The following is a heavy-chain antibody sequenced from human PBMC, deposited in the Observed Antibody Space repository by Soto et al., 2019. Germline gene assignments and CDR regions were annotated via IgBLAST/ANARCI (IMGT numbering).Heavy chain of an antibody. Sequence: SETLSLTCTVSGGSISSGGYYWSWIRQHPGKGLEWIGYIYYSGSTYYKPSLKSRVTISVDTSKNQFSLKLSSVTAADTAVYYCATMVRGVIIPQDWFDPWCQGTLVTVSS. V-gene: IGHV4-31*03. J-gene: IGHJ5*02. D-gene: IGHD3-10*01. CDR1: GGSISSGGYY. CDR2: IYYSGST. CDR3: ATMVRGVIIPQDWFDP.